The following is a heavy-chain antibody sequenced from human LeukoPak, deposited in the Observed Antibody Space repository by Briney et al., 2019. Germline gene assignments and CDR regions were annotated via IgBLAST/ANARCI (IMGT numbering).Heavy chain of an antibody. Sequence: SETLSLTCTVSGGSISSSSYYWGWIRQPPGKGLEWIGEINHSGSTNYNPSLKSRVTISVDTSKNQFSLKLSSVTAADTAVYYCARKRGAFPSLWGPGTIVTVSS. D-gene: IGHD2/OR15-2a*01. J-gene: IGHJ3*01. CDR2: INHSGST. CDR1: GGSISSSSYY. V-gene: IGHV4-39*07. CDR3: ARKRGAFPSL.